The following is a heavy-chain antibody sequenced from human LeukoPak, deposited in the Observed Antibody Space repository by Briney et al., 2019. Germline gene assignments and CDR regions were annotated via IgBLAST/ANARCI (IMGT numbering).Heavy chain of an antibody. CDR3: ARDRDNWNDSPFDY. D-gene: IGHD1-1*01. Sequence: SETLSRTCTVSGGSISSSSYYWGWIRQPPGKGLEWIGSIYYSGSTYYNPSLKSRVTISVDTSKNQFSLKLSSVTAADTAVYYCARDRDNWNDSPFDYWGQGTLVTVSS. J-gene: IGHJ4*02. CDR2: IYYSGST. CDR1: GGSISSSSYY. V-gene: IGHV4-39*07.